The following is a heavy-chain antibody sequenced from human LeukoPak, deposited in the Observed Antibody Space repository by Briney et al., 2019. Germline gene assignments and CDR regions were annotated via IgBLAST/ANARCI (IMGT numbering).Heavy chain of an antibody. CDR3: ARRVGAHVYYYYYYMDV. CDR1: GGSISSGSYY. D-gene: IGHD1-26*01. CDR2: IYTSGST. Sequence: PSETLSLTCTVSGGSISSGSYYWSWIRQPAGKGLEWIGRIYTSGSTNYNPSLKSRVTISVDTSKNQFSLKLSSVTAADTAVYYCARRVGAHVYYYYYYMDVWGKGTTVTISS. V-gene: IGHV4-61*02. J-gene: IGHJ6*03.